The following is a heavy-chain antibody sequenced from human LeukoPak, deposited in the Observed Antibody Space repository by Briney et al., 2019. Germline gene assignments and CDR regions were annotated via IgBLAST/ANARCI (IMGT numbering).Heavy chain of an antibody. J-gene: IGHJ2*01. CDR2: IKQDGSEK. CDR1: GFTFSSYW. Sequence: PGGSLRLSCAASGFTFSSYWMSWVRQAPGKGLEWVANIKQDGSEKYYVDSVKGRFAISRDNAKNSLYLQMNSLRAEDTAVYYCGSGWGGGYFDLWGRGTLVTVSS. V-gene: IGHV3-7*01. CDR3: GSGWGGGYFDL. D-gene: IGHD6-19*01.